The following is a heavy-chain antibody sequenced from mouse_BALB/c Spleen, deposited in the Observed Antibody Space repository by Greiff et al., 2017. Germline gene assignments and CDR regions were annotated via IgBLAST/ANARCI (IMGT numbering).Heavy chain of an antibody. Sequence: VHLVESGPGLVAPSQSLSITCTVSGFSLTSYGVHWVRQPPGKGLEWLGVIWAGGSTNYNSALMSRLSISKDNSKSQVFVKMNSLQTDDTAMYYCAKEENSLQRLRWVYYAMDYWGQRTSVTGPS. CDR1: GFSLTSYG. J-gene: IGHJ4*01. CDR2: IWAGGST. CDR3: AKEENSLQRLRWVYYAMDY. D-gene: IGHD1-2*01. V-gene: IGHV2-9*02.